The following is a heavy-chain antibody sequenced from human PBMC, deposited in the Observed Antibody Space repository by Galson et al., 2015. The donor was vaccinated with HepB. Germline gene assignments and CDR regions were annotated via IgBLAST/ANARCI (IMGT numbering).Heavy chain of an antibody. J-gene: IGHJ3*02. CDR1: GYTFTSYY. CDR3: ARVAVSYAFDI. D-gene: IGHD3-16*02. Sequence: SVKVSCKASGYTFTSYYMHWVRQAPGQGLEWMGIINPSGGSTSYAQKFQGRVTMTRDTSTSTVYMELSSPRSEDTAVYYCARVAVSYAFDIWGQGTMVTGSS. V-gene: IGHV1-46*03. CDR2: INPSGGST.